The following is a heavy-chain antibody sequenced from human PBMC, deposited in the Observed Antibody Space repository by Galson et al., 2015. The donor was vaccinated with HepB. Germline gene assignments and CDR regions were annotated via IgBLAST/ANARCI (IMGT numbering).Heavy chain of an antibody. Sequence: SLRLSCAVSGITFSTYGMHWVRQAPGKGLEWVALISYDGSKKYYVDSVKGRFTISRDNSKNTLYLQMNSLRTEDTAVYFCAKDYYDSSGYYQYYFDYWGQGTLVTVSS. CDR1: GITFSTYG. CDR2: ISYDGSKK. CDR3: AKDYYDSSGYYQYYFDY. D-gene: IGHD3-22*01. J-gene: IGHJ4*02. V-gene: IGHV3-30*18.